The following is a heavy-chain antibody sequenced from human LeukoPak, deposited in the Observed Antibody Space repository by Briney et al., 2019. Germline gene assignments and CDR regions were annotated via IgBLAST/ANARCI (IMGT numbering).Heavy chain of an antibody. CDR2: ISGSGGST. V-gene: IGHV3-23*01. D-gene: IGHD1-26*01. CDR3: GGGDLYPGTVGGGLRAFDY. Sequence: GRSLSLSCAASRFTLSNYAMSWVRQAPGKGLEWVSAISGSGGSTYCADSVKGRFTISRHNSKQTLYLPMNSLSGEDAAIYYCGGGDLYPGTVGGGLRAFDYWGQGTLVAVSS. J-gene: IGHJ4*02. CDR1: RFTLSNYA.